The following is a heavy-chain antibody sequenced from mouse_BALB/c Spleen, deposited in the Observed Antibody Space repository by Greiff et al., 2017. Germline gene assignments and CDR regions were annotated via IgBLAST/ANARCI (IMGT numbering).Heavy chain of an antibody. CDR2: IYPSDSET. D-gene: IGHD4-1*01. CDR3: ARGMGRPEAMDD. J-gene: IGHJ4*01. V-gene: IGHV1-61*01. CDR1: GYTFTSYW. Sequence: VQLQQPGAELVKPGAPVKLSCKASGYTFTSYWMDWVKQRPGRGLEWIGSIYPSDSETHYNQKFKDKATLTVDKYSSTAYIQRSSLTSEDSAVYYCARGMGRPEAMDDGGQGTRVTVCS.